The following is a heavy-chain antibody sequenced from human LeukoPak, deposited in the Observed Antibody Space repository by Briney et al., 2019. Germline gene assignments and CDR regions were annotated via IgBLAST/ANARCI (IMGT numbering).Heavy chain of an antibody. CDR1: GGSISSYY. J-gene: IGHJ6*03. V-gene: IGHV4-59*01. CDR3: TRGPWHYYYYYMDV. Sequence: SETLSLTCTVSGGSISSYYWSWIRQPPGKGLEWIGYIYYSGTTNYNPSLKSRVTISVDRSKNQFPLKLSSVAAADTAVYYCTRGPWHYYYYYMDVWGKGTTVTISS. CDR2: IYYSGTT.